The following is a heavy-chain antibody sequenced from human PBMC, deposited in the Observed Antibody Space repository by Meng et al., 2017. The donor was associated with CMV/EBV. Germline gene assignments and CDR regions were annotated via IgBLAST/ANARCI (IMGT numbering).Heavy chain of an antibody. J-gene: IGHJ4*02. V-gene: IGHV2-5*02. CDR3: AHHADIAAAGSYYY. CDR2: IYWGDDK. Sequence: HNPLCDPRPPLLKTTPTLTLTCPFSWFSRSTSGVGVCGIPQPPGKALEWLALIYWGDDKRYSPSLKSRLTITKDTSKNQVVLTITNMDPVDTATYYYAHHADIAAAGSYYYWGQGTLVTVSS. CDR1: WFSRSTSGVG. D-gene: IGHD6-13*01.